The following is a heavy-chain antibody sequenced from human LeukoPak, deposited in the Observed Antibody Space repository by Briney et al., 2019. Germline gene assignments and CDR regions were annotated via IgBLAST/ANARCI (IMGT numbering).Heavy chain of an antibody. CDR1: GGXVSRGGYY. D-gene: IGHD1-26*01. J-gene: IGHJ4*02. Sequence: SETLSLTCTVSGGXVSRGGYYWNWIRQHPGKCLEWIGFTSYSEGTYYNPSLMSRITISVDRSQNQFSLKMRDVTAADTAVYFCATADWESFYFDSWGQGALVAVSS. CDR3: ATADWESFYFDS. CDR2: TSYSEGT. V-gene: IGHV4-31*03.